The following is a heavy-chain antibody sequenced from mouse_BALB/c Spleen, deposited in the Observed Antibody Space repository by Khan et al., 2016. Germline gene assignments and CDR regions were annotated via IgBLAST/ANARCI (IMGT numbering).Heavy chain of an antibody. D-gene: IGHD2-4*01. Sequence: QIQLVQSGPELKKPGETVKISCKASGYTFTNYGMNWVKQAPGKGLKWMGWMNTYTGEPTYADDFKGRFAFSLKTSARTAYLQINNLKNEDTATYFCTRDYDYDGDWYYDWWVATTTVTVSS. CDR2: MNTYTGEP. CDR3: TRDYDYDGDWYYDW. V-gene: IGHV9-3-1*01. CDR1: GYTFTNYG. J-gene: IGHJ1*01.